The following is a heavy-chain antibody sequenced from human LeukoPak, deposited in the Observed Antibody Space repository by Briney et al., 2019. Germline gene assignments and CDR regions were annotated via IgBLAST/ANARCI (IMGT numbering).Heavy chain of an antibody. CDR3: ARGTADRAGIDY. CDR1: GFPFVTYW. Sequence: GGSLRLSCAASGFPFVTYWMHWVRQAPGKGLVWVSHINTDGTSPTYADSAKGRFTVSRDNAKNTLFLQLNSLRVEDTAVYYCARGTADRAGIDYWGQGTLVTVSS. V-gene: IGHV3-74*01. CDR2: INTDGTSP. J-gene: IGHJ4*02. D-gene: IGHD6-13*01.